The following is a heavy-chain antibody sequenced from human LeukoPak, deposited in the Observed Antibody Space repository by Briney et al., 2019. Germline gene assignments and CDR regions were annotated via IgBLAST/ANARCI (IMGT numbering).Heavy chain of an antibody. CDR2: TNPNSGGT. V-gene: IGHV1-2*02. D-gene: IGHD6-6*01. CDR3: ARVGRSGSSSTLGRAAEILDY. Sequence: ASVKVSCKASGYTFTGYYMHWVRQAPGQGLEWMGWTNPNSGGTNYAQKFQGRVTMTRDTSISTAYMELSRLRSDDTAVYYCARVGRSGSSSTLGRAAEILDYWGQGTLVTVSS. J-gene: IGHJ4*02. CDR1: GYTFTGYY.